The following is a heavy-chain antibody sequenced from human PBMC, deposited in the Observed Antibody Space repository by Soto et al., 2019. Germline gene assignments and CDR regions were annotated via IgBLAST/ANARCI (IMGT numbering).Heavy chain of an antibody. V-gene: IGHV3-30*18. Sequence: GGSLRLSCAASGFTFISYGMHWVRQAPGKGLEWVAVISYDGSNKYYADSVKGRFTISRDNSKNTLYLQMNSLRAEDTAVYYCAKDMVRGVIITYTDYWGQGTLVTVSS. CDR3: AKDMVRGVIITYTDY. CDR1: GFTFISYG. D-gene: IGHD3-10*01. J-gene: IGHJ4*02. CDR2: ISYDGSNK.